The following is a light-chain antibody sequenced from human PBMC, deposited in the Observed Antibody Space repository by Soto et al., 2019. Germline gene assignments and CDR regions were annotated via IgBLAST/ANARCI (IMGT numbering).Light chain of an antibody. CDR3: SSYTSSSSLYV. CDR1: SSDVGGYNY. CDR2: EVN. J-gene: IGLJ1*01. V-gene: IGLV2-14*01. Sequence: QSVLTQPASVSGSPGQSITISCTVTSSDVGGYNYVSWYQQHPGKAPKLMIYEVNNRPSGVSNRFSGSKSGNTASLTISGLQAEDEADYYCSSYTSSSSLYVFGTGTKVTLL.